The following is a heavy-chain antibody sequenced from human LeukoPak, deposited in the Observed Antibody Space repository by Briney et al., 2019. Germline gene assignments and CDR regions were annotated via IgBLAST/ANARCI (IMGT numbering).Heavy chain of an antibody. CDR1: GFTFDDYA. Sequence: PGGSLRLSCAASGFTFDDYAMHWVRQAPGKGLEWVSLISWDGGSTYYADSVKGRFTISRDNARDSLYLQMNSLRAEDTAVYYCARIDYLYHYMDVWGKGTTVTVSS. D-gene: IGHD2/OR15-2a*01. CDR2: ISWDGGST. V-gene: IGHV3-43D*03. J-gene: IGHJ6*03. CDR3: ARIDYLYHYMDV.